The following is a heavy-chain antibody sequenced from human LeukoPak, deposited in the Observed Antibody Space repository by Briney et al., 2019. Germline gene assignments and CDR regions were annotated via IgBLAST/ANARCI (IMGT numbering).Heavy chain of an antibody. CDR3: AGNYGPYYFDY. CDR1: GFTFSSSE. V-gene: IGHV3-48*03. CDR2: ISSSGSTM. J-gene: IGHJ4*02. D-gene: IGHD3-10*01. Sequence: GGSLRLSCAASGFTFSSSEMNWVRQAPGKGLDWVSYISSSGSTMYYADSVKGRFTISRDNSKNTLYLQMNSLRAEDTAVYYCAGNYGPYYFDYWGQGTLVTVSS.